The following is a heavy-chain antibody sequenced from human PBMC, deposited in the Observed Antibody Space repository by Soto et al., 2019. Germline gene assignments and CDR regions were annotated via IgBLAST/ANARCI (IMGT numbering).Heavy chain of an antibody. CDR1: GFTFSSYA. CDR2: ISSNGGST. V-gene: IGHV3-64D*08. CDR3: VIIPYSGSWSRFDY. J-gene: IGHJ4*02. Sequence: PGGSLRLSCSASGFTFSSYAMHWVRQAPGKGLEYVSAISSNGGSTYYADSVKGRFTISRDNSKNTLYLQMSSLRAEDTAVYYCVIIPYSGSWSRFDYWGQGTLVTVSS. D-gene: IGHD6-13*01.